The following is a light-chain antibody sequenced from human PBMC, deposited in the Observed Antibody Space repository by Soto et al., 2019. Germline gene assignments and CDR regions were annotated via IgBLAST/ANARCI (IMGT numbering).Light chain of an antibody. J-gene: IGLJ2*01. CDR1: SSNIGAGYD. V-gene: IGLV1-40*01. CDR3: QSYDSSLRVGV. Sequence: QAVVTQPPSVSGAPGQRVTISCTGSSSNIGAGYDVHWYQQLPGTAPKLLIYANNNRPSGVPDRFSGSKSGTSASLAITGLQAEDEADYHCQSYDSSLRVGVFGGGTQLTVL. CDR2: ANN.